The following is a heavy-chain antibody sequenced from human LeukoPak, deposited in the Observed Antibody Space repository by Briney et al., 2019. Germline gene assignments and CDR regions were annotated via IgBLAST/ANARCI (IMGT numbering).Heavy chain of an antibody. CDR3: ARDASAAGTGGHFDY. CDR1: GYTFTSYG. CDR2: ISAYNGTT. D-gene: IGHD6-13*01. V-gene: IGHV1-18*01. Sequence: ASVKVSCKASGYTFTSYGISWVRQAPGQGLEWMGWISAYNGTTNYAQKLQGRVTMTTDTSTSTAYMELRSLRSDDTAVYYCARDASAAGTGGHFDYWGQGTLVTVSS. J-gene: IGHJ4*02.